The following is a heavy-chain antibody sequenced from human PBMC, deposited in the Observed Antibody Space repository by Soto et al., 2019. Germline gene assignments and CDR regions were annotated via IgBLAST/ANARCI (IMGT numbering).Heavy chain of an antibody. J-gene: IGHJ5*02. D-gene: IGHD6-19*01. CDR3: ARDKGSGWYNWFDP. CDR1: GFTFSNYW. CDR2: INSDGSST. V-gene: IGHV3-74*01. Sequence: EVQLVESGGGLVQPGGSLRLSCAASGFTFSNYWMHWVRQAPGKGLLWVSRINSDGSSTNYADSVKGRFTISRDNAKNPLYLQMNSLRAEDTAVYYCARDKGSGWYNWFDPWGQGTLVTVSS.